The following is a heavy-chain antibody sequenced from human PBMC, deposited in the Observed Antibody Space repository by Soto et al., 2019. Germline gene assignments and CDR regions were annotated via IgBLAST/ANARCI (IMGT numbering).Heavy chain of an antibody. CDR3: ARVSGEQQLVPGVWYYYYGMDV. J-gene: IGHJ6*02. CDR2: IYHSGST. D-gene: IGHD6-13*01. CDR1: GGSISSSNW. Sequence: SSETLSLTCAVSGGSISSSNWWSWVRQPPGKGLEWIGEIYHSGSTNYNPSLKSRVTISVDKSKNRFSLKLSSVTAADTAVYYCARVSGEQQLVPGVWYYYYGMDVWGQGTTVTVSS. V-gene: IGHV4-4*02.